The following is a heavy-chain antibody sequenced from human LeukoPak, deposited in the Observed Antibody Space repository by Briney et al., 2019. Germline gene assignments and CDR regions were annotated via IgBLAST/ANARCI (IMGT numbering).Heavy chain of an antibody. CDR1: GFTFSSYS. CDR2: ISSSSSYI. D-gene: IGHD6-19*01. Sequence: PGGSLRLSCAASGFTFSSYSMNWVRQAPGKGLEWVSSISSSSSYIYYADSVKGRFTISRDNAKNSLYLQMNSPRAEDTAVYYCARDRIAVAGTLLDAFDIWGQGTMVTVSS. V-gene: IGHV3-21*01. J-gene: IGHJ3*02. CDR3: ARDRIAVAGTLLDAFDI.